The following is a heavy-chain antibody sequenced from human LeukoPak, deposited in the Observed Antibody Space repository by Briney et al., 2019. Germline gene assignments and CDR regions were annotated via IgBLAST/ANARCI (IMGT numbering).Heavy chain of an antibody. CDR3: ARGGVRFHYMDV. V-gene: IGHV4-30-4*08. Sequence: SETLSLTCTVSGGSISSGDYYWRWVRQPPGKGLEWIGYIYYSGSTYYNPSLKSRVTISVDTSKNQFSLKLSSVTAADTAVYYCARGGVRFHYMDVWGKGTTVTVSS. CDR1: GGSISSGDYY. CDR2: IYYSGST. J-gene: IGHJ6*03. D-gene: IGHD3-10*01.